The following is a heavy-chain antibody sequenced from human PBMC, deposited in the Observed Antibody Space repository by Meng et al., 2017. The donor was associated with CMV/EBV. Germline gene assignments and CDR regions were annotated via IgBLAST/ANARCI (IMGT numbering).Heavy chain of an antibody. Sequence: SVLVSCKVSVDTFSSYDISWVRHDPGQGLEWMGGIIHIFGTANYAQQFQGRVTITTDESTSTAYMELISLKSEDTAVYYCATKYIVEVPAVLEYGMDVWGQGTTVTVSS. D-gene: IGHD2-2*01. CDR3: ATKYIVEVPAVLEYGMDV. V-gene: IGHV1-69*05. J-gene: IGHJ6*02. CDR2: IIHIFGTA. CDR1: VDTFSSYD.